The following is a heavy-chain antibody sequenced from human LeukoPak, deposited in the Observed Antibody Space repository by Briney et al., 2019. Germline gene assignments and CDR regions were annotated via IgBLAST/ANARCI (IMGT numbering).Heavy chain of an antibody. Sequence: GRSLRLSCAASGFILNSYGMHWVRQAPGKGLEWVADIWFDGKNQHFADSVRGRFAISRDNSKNTVYLQMNSLRAEDTAIYYCARGSHGDHDYWGQGILVTVSS. V-gene: IGHV3-33*01. CDR1: GFILNSYG. CDR2: IWFDGKNQ. J-gene: IGHJ4*02. CDR3: ARGSHGDHDY. D-gene: IGHD4-17*01.